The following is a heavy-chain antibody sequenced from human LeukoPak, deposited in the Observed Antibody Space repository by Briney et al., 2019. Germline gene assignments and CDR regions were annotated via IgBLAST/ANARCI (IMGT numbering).Heavy chain of an antibody. J-gene: IGHJ4*02. CDR1: GFNIGSYW. CDR3: ASASSGSYYWALDY. CDR2: ISSDGKSI. Sequence: PGGSLRLSCAASGFNIGSYWMNWVRQGPGKGLVWVARISSDGKSISYSDSVKGRFTISRDNSKNTLYLQMDSLRAEDTAVYYCASASSGSYYWALDYWGQGTLVTVSS. D-gene: IGHD3-10*01. V-gene: IGHV3-74*01.